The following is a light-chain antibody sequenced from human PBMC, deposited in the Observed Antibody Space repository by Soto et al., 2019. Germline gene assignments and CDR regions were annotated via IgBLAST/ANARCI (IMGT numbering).Light chain of an antibody. CDR2: GNN. Sequence: QSVLTQPPSVSGAPGQRVTISCTGSSSNIGADYDVHWYQQLPGTAPKLLIYGNNNRPSGVPDRFSASKSGTSASLAITGLQAEDEAEYDCQSYDTSLHGASVFGGGTPLTVL. J-gene: IGLJ3*02. CDR1: SSNIGADYD. CDR3: QSYDTSLHGASV. V-gene: IGLV1-40*01.